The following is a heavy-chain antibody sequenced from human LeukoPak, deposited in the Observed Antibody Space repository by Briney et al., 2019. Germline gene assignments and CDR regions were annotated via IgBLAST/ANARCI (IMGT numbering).Heavy chain of an antibody. D-gene: IGHD2-2*01. CDR2: IIPICGTA. Sequence: SVKVSCKASGGTFSSYAISWVRQAPVQGLEWMGGIIPICGTANYAQKFQGRVTITADESTSTAYMELSSLRSEDTAVYYCARSPSRYCSSTSCYAEWFDPWGQGTLVTVSS. J-gene: IGHJ5*02. V-gene: IGHV1-69*13. CDR3: ARSPSRYCSSTSCYAEWFDP. CDR1: GGTFSSYA.